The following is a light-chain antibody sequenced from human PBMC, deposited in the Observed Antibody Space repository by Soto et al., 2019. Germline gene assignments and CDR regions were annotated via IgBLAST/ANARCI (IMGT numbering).Light chain of an antibody. CDR3: QQRGNWPSLT. CDR2: DAS. CDR1: QSISSQ. Sequence: EIALTQSPATLSLSPGERATLSCRASQSISSQLAWYQQKPGQAPRLLIYDASNRATGIPARFRGSGSGTDFTLTIAGLEPEDFAVYYCQQRGNWPSLTFGGGTKVEIK. J-gene: IGKJ4*01. V-gene: IGKV3-11*01.